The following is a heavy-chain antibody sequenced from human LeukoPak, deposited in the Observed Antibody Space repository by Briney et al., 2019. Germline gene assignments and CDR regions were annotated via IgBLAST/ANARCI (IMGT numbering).Heavy chain of an antibody. CDR3: ARDEAVVTTVLSDAFDI. J-gene: IGHJ3*02. CDR2: IWYDGSKK. D-gene: IGHD4-17*01. V-gene: IGHV3-33*01. Sequence: PGGSLRLSCAASGFTFSSYGMHWVRQAPGKGLEWVALIWYDGSKKFYTDSVKGRFTISRDNSKSTLYLQMNSLRAEDTAVYYCARDEAVVTTVLSDAFDIWGQGTMVTVSS. CDR1: GFTFSSYG.